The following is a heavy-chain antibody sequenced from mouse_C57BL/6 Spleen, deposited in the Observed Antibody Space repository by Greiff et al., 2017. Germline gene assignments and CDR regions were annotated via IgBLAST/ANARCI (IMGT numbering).Heavy chain of an antibody. J-gene: IGHJ1*03. D-gene: IGHD1-1*01. V-gene: IGHV14-1*01. CDR2: IDPEDGDP. CDR3: TYYGSSYWYFDV. Sequence: VQLQQSGAELVRPGASVKLSCTASGFNIKDYYMHWVKQRPEQGLEWIGRIDPEDGDPEYAPKFQGKATMTADTSSNPAYLQLSSLTSEDTAVYYCTYYGSSYWYFDVWGTGTTGTVSS. CDR1: GFNIKDYY.